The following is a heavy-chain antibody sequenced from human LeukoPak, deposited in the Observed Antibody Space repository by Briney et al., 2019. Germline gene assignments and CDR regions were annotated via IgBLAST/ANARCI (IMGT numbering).Heavy chain of an antibody. J-gene: IGHJ5*02. CDR3: ARASSISKIKRAGTINCFDP. V-gene: IGHV1-18*01. Sequence: ASVKVSCKASGYTFTSYGINWVRQAPGQGLEWMGWITTYNGNTNYAQKLQGRVTMTTDTSTSTAYMELRSLRSDDTAVYYCARASSISKIKRAGTINCFDPWGQGTLVTVSS. CDR1: GYTFTSYG. CDR2: ITTYNGNT. D-gene: IGHD1-14*01.